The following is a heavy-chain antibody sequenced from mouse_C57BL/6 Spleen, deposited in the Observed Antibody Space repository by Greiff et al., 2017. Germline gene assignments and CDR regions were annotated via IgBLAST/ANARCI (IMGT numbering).Heavy chain of an antibody. CDR1: GYTFTSYW. J-gene: IGHJ4*01. V-gene: IGHV1-52*01. Sequence: VQLQQPGAELVRPGSSVKLSCKASGYTFTSYWMHWVKQRPIQGLEWIGNIDPSDSETHYNQKFKDKATLTVDKSSSTAYMQLISLTSEDSAVYYCARLDPYAMCYWGQGTSVTVSS. CDR2: IDPSDSET. CDR3: ARLDPYAMCY.